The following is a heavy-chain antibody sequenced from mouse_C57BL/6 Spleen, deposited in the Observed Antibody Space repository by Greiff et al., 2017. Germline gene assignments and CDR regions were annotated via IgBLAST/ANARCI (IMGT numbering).Heavy chain of an antibody. V-gene: IGHV14-2*01. CDR2: IDPEDGEN. D-gene: IGHD1-1*01. Sequence: EVQLQQSGAELVKPGASVKLSCTASGFNIKDYYMHWVKQRTEQGLEWIGRIDPEDGENKYAPKFQGKATITADTSSNTAYLQLSSLTSEDTAVYYCARTVVAKDWYFDVWGTGTTVTVSS. J-gene: IGHJ1*03. CDR1: GFNIKDYY. CDR3: ARTVVAKDWYFDV.